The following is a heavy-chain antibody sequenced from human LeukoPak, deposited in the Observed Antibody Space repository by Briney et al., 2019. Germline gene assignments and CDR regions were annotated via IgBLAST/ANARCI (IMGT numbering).Heavy chain of an antibody. V-gene: IGHV3-23*01. J-gene: IGHJ4*02. CDR2: ISGSGGST. CDR1: GFTFSSYA. Sequence: GGSLRLSCAASGFTFSSYAMSWVRQAPGKGLEWVSAISGSGGSTYYADSVKGRFTISRDSSKNTLYLQMNSLRAEDTAVYYCAKDEFTYYYDSSGYLELDYWGQGTLVTVSS. D-gene: IGHD3-22*01. CDR3: AKDEFTYYYDSSGYLELDY.